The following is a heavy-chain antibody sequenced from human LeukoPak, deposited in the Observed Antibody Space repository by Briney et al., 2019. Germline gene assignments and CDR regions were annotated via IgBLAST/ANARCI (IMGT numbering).Heavy chain of an antibody. CDR2: IYSGGNT. V-gene: IGHV3-53*01. CDR1: GFSLSNTY. Sequence: GGSLRLSCAAPGFSLSNTYMSWVRQAPGKGLEWVSIIYSGGNTYYADSVKGRFTISRDNSKNTLYLQMNRLRPEETAVYYCARGTVTAPDYWGQGTLVTVSS. CDR3: ARGTVTAPDY. J-gene: IGHJ4*02. D-gene: IGHD2-21*02.